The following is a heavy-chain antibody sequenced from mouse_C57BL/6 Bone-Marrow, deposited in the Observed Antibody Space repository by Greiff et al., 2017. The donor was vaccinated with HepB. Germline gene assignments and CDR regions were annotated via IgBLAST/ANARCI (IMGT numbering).Heavy chain of an antibody. Sequence: EVQRVESGGGLVQPGGSLKLSCAASGFTFSDYGMAWVRQAPRKGPEWVAFISNLAYSIYYADTVTGRFTISRETAKNTLYLEMSSLRSEDTAMYYCARKGDYYGSSYWYFDVWGTGTTVTVSS. CDR3: ARKGDYYGSSYWYFDV. J-gene: IGHJ1*03. V-gene: IGHV5-15*01. CDR2: ISNLAYSI. D-gene: IGHD1-1*01. CDR1: GFTFSDYG.